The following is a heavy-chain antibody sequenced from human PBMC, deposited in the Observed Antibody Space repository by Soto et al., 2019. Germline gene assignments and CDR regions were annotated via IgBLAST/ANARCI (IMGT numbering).Heavy chain of an antibody. D-gene: IGHD4-17*01. V-gene: IGHV1-46*01. J-gene: IGHJ3*02. CDR3: ARRMTTVNQDAFDI. CDR2: INPSGGST. Sequence: GASVKVSWKASGYAFTSYGISWVRQAPGQGRERMGIINPSGGSTSYAQKFQGRGTMTRDTSTSTVYMELRSLRSEDTAVYYCARRMTTVNQDAFDISGQATMVTVSS. CDR1: GYAFTSYG.